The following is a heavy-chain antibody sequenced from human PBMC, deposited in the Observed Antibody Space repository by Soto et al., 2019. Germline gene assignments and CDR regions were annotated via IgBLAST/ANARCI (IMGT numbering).Heavy chain of an antibody. CDR2: IYYTGST. D-gene: IGHD7-27*01. Sequence: PSETLSLTCTVSGGSVSSGSYYWSWIRQPPGKGLEWIGYIYYTGSTNYNPSLKSRVTISVDTSKNQFSLKLSSVTAADTAVYYCARDLGLSDYWGQGTLVTVSS. V-gene: IGHV4-61*01. CDR1: GGSVSSGSYY. CDR3: ARDLGLSDY. J-gene: IGHJ4*02.